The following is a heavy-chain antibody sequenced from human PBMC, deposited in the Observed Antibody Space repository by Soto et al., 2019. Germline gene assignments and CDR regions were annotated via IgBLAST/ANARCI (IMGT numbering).Heavy chain of an antibody. CDR1: GFTFSSYA. Sequence: QVQLVESGGGVVQPGRSLRLSCAASGFTFSSYAMHWVRQAPGKGLEWVAVISYDGSNKYYADSVKGRFTISRDNSKNTLYLQMNSLRAEDTAVYYCARSYSSGWLDYWGQGTLVTVSS. CDR2: ISYDGSNK. J-gene: IGHJ4*02. V-gene: IGHV3-30-3*01. D-gene: IGHD6-19*01. CDR3: ARSYSSGWLDY.